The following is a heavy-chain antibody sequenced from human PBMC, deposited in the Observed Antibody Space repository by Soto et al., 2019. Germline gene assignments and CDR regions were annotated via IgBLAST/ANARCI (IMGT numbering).Heavy chain of an antibody. D-gene: IGHD2-2*01. CDR2: ISGSGGST. J-gene: IGHJ3*02. V-gene: IGHV3-23*01. CDR1: GFTFSSYA. Sequence: PGGSLRLSCAASGFTFSSYAMSWVRQAPGKGLEWVSAISGSGGSTYYADSVKGRFTISRDNSKNTLYLQMNSLRAEDTAVYYCAKGVVVVPAGISDAFDIWGQGTMVTVSS. CDR3: AKGVVVVPAGISDAFDI.